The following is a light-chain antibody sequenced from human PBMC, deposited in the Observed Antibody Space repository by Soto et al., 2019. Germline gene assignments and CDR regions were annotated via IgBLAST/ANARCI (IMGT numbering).Light chain of an antibody. V-gene: IGKV1-5*03. CDR3: QQYNSNLFT. J-gene: IGKJ3*01. CDR2: KAS. Sequence: DIQMTQSPSTLSASVGDRVTITCRASQSISSWLAWYQQKPGEAPKLLIYKASSLESGVPSRFSGSGSGTEFTLTISSLQRDDFATYYCQQYNSNLFTFGPGTKVDI. CDR1: QSISSW.